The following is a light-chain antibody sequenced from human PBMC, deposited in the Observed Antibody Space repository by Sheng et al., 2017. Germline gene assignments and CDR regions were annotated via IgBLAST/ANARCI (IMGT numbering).Light chain of an antibody. Sequence: DIQMTQSPSAMSASVGDRVTITCRASQGISNHLAWFQQKPGKVPKRLIYSASILESGVPSRFSGSGSGTEFTLTISSLQPEDFAVYYCHQRSHSVTFGGGTKVE. CDR1: QGISNH. CDR3: HQRSHSVT. J-gene: IGKJ4*01. CDR2: SAS. V-gene: IGKV1-17*03.